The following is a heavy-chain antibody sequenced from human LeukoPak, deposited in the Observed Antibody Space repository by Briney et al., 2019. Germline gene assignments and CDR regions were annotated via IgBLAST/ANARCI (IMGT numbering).Heavy chain of an antibody. D-gene: IGHD6-19*01. J-gene: IGHJ4*02. CDR1: GFTFSSHA. CDR2: ISYDGNNK. Sequence: PGGSLRLSCAASGFTFSSHAMHWVRQAPGKGLEWVAVISYDGNNKYYADSVKGRFTTSRDNSKNTLYLQMSSLRVEDTAVYYCASSRSGWIYFDYWGQGTLVTVSS. V-gene: IGHV3-30*15. CDR3: ASSRSGWIYFDY.